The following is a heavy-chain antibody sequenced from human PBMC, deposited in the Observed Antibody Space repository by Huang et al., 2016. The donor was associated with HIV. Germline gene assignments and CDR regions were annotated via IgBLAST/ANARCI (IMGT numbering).Heavy chain of an antibody. CDR3: AKGGSAAAVLDF. D-gene: IGHD6-13*01. Sequence: QVQLVESGGGVVQPGRSLRISCAASGFTFSSYGMHWVRQAPGKGRGWVAVISYDAKTKDYADSVKGRFSISRDNSKTTVYLQLNSLRLEDTAVYYCAKGGSAAAVLDFWGQGTLVTVSS. CDR2: ISYDAKTK. V-gene: IGHV3-30*18. CDR1: GFTFSSYG. J-gene: IGHJ4*02.